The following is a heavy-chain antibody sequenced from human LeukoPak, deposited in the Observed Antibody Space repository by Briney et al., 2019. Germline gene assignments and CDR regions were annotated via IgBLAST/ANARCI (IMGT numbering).Heavy chain of an antibody. CDR2: IDPNSAGT. V-gene: IGHV1-2*02. D-gene: IGHD1-1*01. CDR3: AKEVGHNGRFDY. CDR1: GYTFTDYF. J-gene: IGHJ4*02. Sequence: ASVKVSCTASGYTFTDYFMHWLRQTPGQRLEWMGWIDPNSAGTLYSQKFQGRVSMTRDMSINTIYMELSSLRSDDTAVYYCAKEVGHNGRFDYWGQGTRDTVSP.